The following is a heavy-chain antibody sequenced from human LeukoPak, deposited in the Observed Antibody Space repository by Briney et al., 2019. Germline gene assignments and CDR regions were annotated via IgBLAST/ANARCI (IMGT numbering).Heavy chain of an antibody. V-gene: IGHV3-74*01. CDR3: TRGGTTLDY. J-gene: IGHJ4*02. CDR1: GFTFSSYW. Sequence: GGSLRLSCAASGFTFSSYWMHWVRQAPGKGLVWVSRIYTDGSDTAYADSVKGRFTISRDNAKITLYLQMNSLRAEDTAVYYCTRGGTTLDYWGQGTLVTVSS. D-gene: IGHD1-7*01. CDR2: IYTDGSDT.